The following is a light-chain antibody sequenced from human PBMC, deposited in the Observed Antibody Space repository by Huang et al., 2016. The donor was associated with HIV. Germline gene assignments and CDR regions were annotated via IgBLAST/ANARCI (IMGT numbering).Light chain of an antibody. CDR1: QNISKY. V-gene: IGKV1-39*01. CDR3: QQSYGIPRT. CDR2: GTS. Sequence: DIQMTQSPSSLSASVGDTVIITCRESQNISKYLNWYQQVPGRATKLLIYGTSNLQRGVSLMRFSGRASGTDFTLTITSLQPEDAATYFCQQSYGIPRTFGLGT. J-gene: IGKJ2*01.